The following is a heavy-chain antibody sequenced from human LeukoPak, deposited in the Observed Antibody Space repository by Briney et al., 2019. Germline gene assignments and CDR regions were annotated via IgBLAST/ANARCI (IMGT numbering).Heavy chain of an antibody. Sequence: SETLSLTCNVSGDSISTYYWSWIRQPPGKGLEWIGYIYYSGSTNYNPSLKSRVTISVDTSKNQFSLKLSSVTAADTAVYYCARVITIREINWFDPWGQGTLVTVSS. D-gene: IGHD3-3*01. V-gene: IGHV4-59*01. CDR2: IYYSGST. J-gene: IGHJ5*02. CDR1: GDSISTYY. CDR3: ARVITIREINWFDP.